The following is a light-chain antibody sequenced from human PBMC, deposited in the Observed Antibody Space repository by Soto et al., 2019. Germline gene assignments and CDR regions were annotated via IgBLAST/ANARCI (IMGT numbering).Light chain of an antibody. J-gene: IGKJ1*01. CDR1: QTVATF. V-gene: IGKV1-6*01. CDR3: LQDYSYPWT. Sequence: IQMTQSPASLSASIGDSVSISCRASQTVATFLNWYQQKPGKVPQLLIYAASTLQSGVPSRFSGSGSGTDFALTISSLQPEDFATYYCLQDYSYPWTFGQGTKVDIK. CDR2: AAS.